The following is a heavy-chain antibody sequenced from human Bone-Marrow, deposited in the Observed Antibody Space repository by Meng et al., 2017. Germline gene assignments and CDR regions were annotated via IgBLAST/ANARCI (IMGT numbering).Heavy chain of an antibody. Sequence: SVNVSCKASGYTFTSYAMHWVRQAPGQRLEWMGWINAGNGNTKYSQKFQGRVTITRDTSASTAYMELSSLRSEDTAVYYCARERLVVVRSFYYGMDVWGQGTTVTVSS. V-gene: IGHV1-3*01. CDR3: ARERLVVVRSFYYGMDV. CDR1: GYTFTSYA. D-gene: IGHD3-22*01. J-gene: IGHJ6*02. CDR2: INAGNGNT.